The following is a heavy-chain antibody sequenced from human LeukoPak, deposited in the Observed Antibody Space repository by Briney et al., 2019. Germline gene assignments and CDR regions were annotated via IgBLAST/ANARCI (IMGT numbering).Heavy chain of an antibody. J-gene: IGHJ3*02. CDR2: VFATGST. CDR3: ARLIQAMGAFDI. D-gene: IGHD5-18*01. V-gene: IGHV4-4*07. Sequence: SETLSLTCTVSGGSITSYYWSWIRQPAGKGLEWIGRVFATGSTKYNPSLKSRVTMSVDASRNQFSLKLSSVTPADTAVYYCARLIQAMGAFDIWGQGTMVTVSS. CDR1: GGSITSYY.